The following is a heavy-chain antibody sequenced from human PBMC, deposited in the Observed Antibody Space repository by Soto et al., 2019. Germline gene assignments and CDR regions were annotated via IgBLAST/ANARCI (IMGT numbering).Heavy chain of an antibody. CDR1: GGTFSSYT. D-gene: IGHD1-1*01. CDR2: IIPILGIA. Sequence: QVQLVQSGAEVKKPGSSVKVSCKASGGTFSSYTISCVRQAPGQGLEWMGRIIPILGIANYAQKFQGRVTITADKSTSTAYMELSSLRSEETAVYYCARAGRLENDAFDIWCQGTMVTVSS. V-gene: IGHV1-69*02. J-gene: IGHJ3*02. CDR3: ARAGRLENDAFDI.